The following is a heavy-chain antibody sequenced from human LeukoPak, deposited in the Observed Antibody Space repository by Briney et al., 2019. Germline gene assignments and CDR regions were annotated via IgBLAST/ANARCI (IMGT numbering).Heavy chain of an antibody. CDR1: GFTFSSYA. V-gene: IGHV3-30*04. Sequence: GGSLRLPCAASGFTFSSYAMHWVRQAPGKGLEWVAVISYDGSNKYYADSVKGRFTISRDNSENTLYLQMNSLRSEDTALYYCAQGAPGYSSAWSPTAEYFQNWGQGTLVTVSS. CDR2: ISYDGSNK. CDR3: AQGAPGYSSAWSPTAEYFQN. D-gene: IGHD6-19*01. J-gene: IGHJ1*01.